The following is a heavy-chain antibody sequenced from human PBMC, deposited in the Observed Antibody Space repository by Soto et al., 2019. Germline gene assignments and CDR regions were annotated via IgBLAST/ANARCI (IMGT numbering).Heavy chain of an antibody. D-gene: IGHD6-6*01. CDR1: GYTFTSYY. J-gene: IGHJ4*02. V-gene: IGHV1-46*01. CDR3: ASPTGYSSSSLDY. Sequence: QVQLVQSGAEVKKPGASVKVSCNASGYTFTSYYMPWVRQAPVQGLEWMGIINPSGGSTSYAQKSQGRVTRTWDTSTSTVYTELSSLSSEDTAVYYCASPTGYSSSSLDYWGQGTLVTVSS. CDR2: INPSGGST.